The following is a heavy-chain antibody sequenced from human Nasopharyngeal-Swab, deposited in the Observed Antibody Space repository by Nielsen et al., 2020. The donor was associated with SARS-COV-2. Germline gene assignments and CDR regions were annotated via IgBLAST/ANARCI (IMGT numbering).Heavy chain of an antibody. CDR3: ARSGSSWYGGAFDI. V-gene: IGHV4-39*07. Sequence: WIRQPTGKGLEWIGSIYYSGSTYYNPSLKSRVTISVDTSKNQFSLKLSSVTAADTAVYYCARSGSSWYGGAFDIWGQGTMVTVSS. CDR2: IYYSGST. J-gene: IGHJ3*02. D-gene: IGHD6-13*01.